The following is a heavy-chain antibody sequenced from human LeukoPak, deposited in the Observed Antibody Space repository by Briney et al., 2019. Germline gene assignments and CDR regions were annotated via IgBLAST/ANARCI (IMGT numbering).Heavy chain of an antibody. J-gene: IGHJ4*02. CDR2: ISGSSGST. D-gene: IGHD6-13*01. Sequence: PGGSLRLSCAASGFTFSNYAMSWVRQPPGKGLEWVSGISGSSGSTYYADSVKGRFTIPRDNSENTLYLQMNSLRAEDTAVYYCAKGSYSSSWYFFDYWGQGTQVTVSS. V-gene: IGHV3-23*01. CDR3: AKGSYSSSWYFFDY. CDR1: GFTFSNYA.